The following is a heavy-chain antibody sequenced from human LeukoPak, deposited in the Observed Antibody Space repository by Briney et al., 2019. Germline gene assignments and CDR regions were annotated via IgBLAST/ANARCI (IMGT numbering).Heavy chain of an antibody. CDR1: GGSVTTYH. Sequence: SETLSLTCAVSGGSVTTYHWTWIRQPPGKGLEWIGHIHYSGGADYNPSLKSRVSMSLDTSKNHFSLRLTSVTAADTCVYFCARAEGAASHIWGQGTMVSVSS. CDR3: ARAEGAASHI. D-gene: IGHD3-16*01. V-gene: IGHV4-59*02. CDR2: IHYSGGA. J-gene: IGHJ3*02.